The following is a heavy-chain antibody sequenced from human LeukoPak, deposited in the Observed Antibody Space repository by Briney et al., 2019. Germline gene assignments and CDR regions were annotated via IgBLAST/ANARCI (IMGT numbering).Heavy chain of an antibody. CDR2: IYPGDSDT. Sequence: GASLKISCKGSGYSFTSSWIGWVRQMPGKGLEWMGIIYPGDSDTRYSPSFQGQVTISADKSVSTAYLQWSSLKASDTAMYYCARFSVGGTYYPDYWGQGTLVTVSS. CDR1: GYSFTSSW. D-gene: IGHD1-26*01. CDR3: ARFSVGGTYYPDY. V-gene: IGHV5-51*01. J-gene: IGHJ4*02.